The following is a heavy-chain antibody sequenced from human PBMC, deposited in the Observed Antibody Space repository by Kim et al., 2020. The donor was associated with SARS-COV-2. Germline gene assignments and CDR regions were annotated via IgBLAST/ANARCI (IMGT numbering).Heavy chain of an antibody. CDR2: ISAYNGNT. Sequence: ASVKVSCKASGYTFTSYGISWVRQAPGQGLEWMGWISAYNGNTNYAQKLQGRVTMTTDTSTITAYMELRSLRSDDTAVYYCARALAAAGISDYWGQGTLVTVSS. D-gene: IGHD6-13*01. J-gene: IGHJ4*02. V-gene: IGHV1-18*01. CDR3: ARALAAAGISDY. CDR1: GYTFTSYG.